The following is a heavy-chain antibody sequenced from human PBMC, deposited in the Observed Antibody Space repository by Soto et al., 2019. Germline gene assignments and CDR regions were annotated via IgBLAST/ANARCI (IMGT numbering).Heavy chain of an antibody. J-gene: IGHJ5*02. D-gene: IGHD3-22*01. Sequence: GGSLRLSCVASGFPFSNYYMDWVRQAPGRGLEWVAGISYDGRSKDLLDSVRGRFTISRDNSENILYLQMNSLRVEDTAVYYYAKDRTQPAYYYDNSGLAHWGQGTLVTVSS. CDR3: AKDRTQPAYYYDNSGLAH. CDR1: GFPFSNYY. CDR2: ISYDGRSK. V-gene: IGHV3-30*18.